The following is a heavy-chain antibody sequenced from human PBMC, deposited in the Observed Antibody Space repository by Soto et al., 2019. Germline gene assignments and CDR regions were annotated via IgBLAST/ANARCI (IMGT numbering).Heavy chain of an antibody. V-gene: IGHV2-5*02. CDR2: IYWDDDK. CDR1: GFSLSTSGVG. J-gene: IGHJ4*02. CDR3: APALGYWSGVSCYSKEIYFDY. Sequence: QITLKESGPTLVKPTQTLTLTCTFSGFSLSTSGVGVGWIRQPPGKALEWLALIYWDDDKRYSPSLKSRLTXTKEPSXXQVVLTMTNMDPVDTATYYCAPALGYWSGVSCYSKEIYFDYWGQGTLVTVSS. D-gene: IGHD2-15*01.